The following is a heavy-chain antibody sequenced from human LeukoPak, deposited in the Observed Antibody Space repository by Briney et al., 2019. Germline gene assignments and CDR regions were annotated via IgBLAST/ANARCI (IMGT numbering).Heavy chain of an antibody. CDR2: INHSGST. Sequence: SETLSLTCAVSGYSISSGYYWGWIRQPPGKGLEWIGEINHSGSTNYNPSLKSRVTISVDTSKNQFSLKLSSVTAADTAVYYCARDHARWLQLLSSGSFDYWGQGTLVTVSS. CDR3: ARDHARWLQLLSSGSFDY. J-gene: IGHJ4*02. CDR1: GYSISSGYY. V-gene: IGHV4-38-2*02. D-gene: IGHD5-24*01.